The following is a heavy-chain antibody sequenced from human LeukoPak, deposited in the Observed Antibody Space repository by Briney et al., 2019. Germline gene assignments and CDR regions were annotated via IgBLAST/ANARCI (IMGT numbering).Heavy chain of an antibody. CDR1: GFTFSSYT. CDR2: ISGSGGST. Sequence: GGSLRLSCAASGFTFSSYTMSWVRQAPGKGLEWVSAISGSGGSTYYADSVKGRFTISRDNSKNTLYLQMNSLRSDDTAVYYCARRAPDSSATVENDYWGQGTLVTVSS. J-gene: IGHJ4*02. V-gene: IGHV3-23*01. D-gene: IGHD3-22*01. CDR3: ARRAPDSSATVENDY.